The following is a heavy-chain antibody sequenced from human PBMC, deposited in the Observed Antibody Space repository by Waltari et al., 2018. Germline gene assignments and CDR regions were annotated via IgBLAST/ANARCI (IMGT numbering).Heavy chain of an antibody. D-gene: IGHD3-22*01. CDR2: IYHSGTT. V-gene: IGHV4-30-4*01. CDR3: ARLRVSSGSFFPDY. CDR1: GDSVSSTDHY. J-gene: IGHJ4*02. Sequence: VRLQESGPGLVKPSQTLSLPCPVSGDSVSSTDHYWSWIRQPPGKDLEWMGYIYHSGTTYFNPSLKSRVVMSVDASSNQFSLKLTSVTAADTAVYYCARLRVSSGSFFPDYWGQGTVVTVSS.